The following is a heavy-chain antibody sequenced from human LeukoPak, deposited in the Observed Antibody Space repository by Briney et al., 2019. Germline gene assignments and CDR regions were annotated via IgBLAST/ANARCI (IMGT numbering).Heavy chain of an antibody. Sequence: GGSLRLSCAASGFTFSSYGMHWVRQAPGKGLEWVAVISYDGSNKYYADSVKGRFTISRDNSKNTLYLQMNSLRAEDTAVYYCAKDISGDYALDYWGQGTLVTVSS. V-gene: IGHV3-30*18. CDR2: ISYDGSNK. CDR3: AKDISGDYALDY. J-gene: IGHJ4*02. CDR1: GFTFSSYG. D-gene: IGHD4-17*01.